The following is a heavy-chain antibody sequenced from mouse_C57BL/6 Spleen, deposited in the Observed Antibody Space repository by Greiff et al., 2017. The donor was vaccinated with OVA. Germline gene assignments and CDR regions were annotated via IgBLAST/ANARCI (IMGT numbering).Heavy chain of an antibody. Sequence: QVQLKQPGAELVRPGSSVKLSCKASGYTFTSYWMDWVKQRPGQGLEWIGNIYPSDSETHYNQKFKDKATLTVDKSSSTAYMQLSSLTSEDSAVYYCAREGYSNFAWFAYWGQGTLVTVSA. CDR2: IYPSDSET. J-gene: IGHJ3*01. D-gene: IGHD2-5*01. CDR3: AREGYSNFAWFAY. V-gene: IGHV1-61*01. CDR1: GYTFTSYW.